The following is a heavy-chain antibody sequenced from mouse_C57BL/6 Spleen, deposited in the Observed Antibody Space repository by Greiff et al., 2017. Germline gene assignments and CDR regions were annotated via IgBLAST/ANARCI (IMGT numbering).Heavy chain of an antibody. CDR3: VRSYYGSSYGYFDV. V-gene: IGHV10-1*01. CDR2: IRSKSNNYAT. J-gene: IGHJ1*03. Sequence: EVKVVESGGGLVQPKGSLKLSCAASGFSFNTYAMNWVRQAPGKGLEWVARIRSKSNNYATYYADSVKDRFTISRDDSESMLYLQMNNLKTEDTAMYYCVRSYYGSSYGYFDVWGTGTTVTVSS. CDR1: GFSFNTYA. D-gene: IGHD1-1*01.